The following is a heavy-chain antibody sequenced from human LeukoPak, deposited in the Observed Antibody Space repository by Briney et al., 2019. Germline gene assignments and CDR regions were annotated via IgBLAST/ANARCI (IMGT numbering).Heavy chain of an antibody. CDR3: ARVGCSSTSCYFDY. CDR2: ISAYNGNT. Sequence: ASVTVSFKASGYTFTIYGISWVRQAPGQGLEWIGWISAYNGNTNYAQKLQGRVTMTTDTSTSTAYMELRSLRSDDTAVYYCARVGCSSTSCYFDYWGQGTLVTVSS. V-gene: IGHV1-18*01. D-gene: IGHD2-2*01. J-gene: IGHJ4*02. CDR1: GYTFTIYG.